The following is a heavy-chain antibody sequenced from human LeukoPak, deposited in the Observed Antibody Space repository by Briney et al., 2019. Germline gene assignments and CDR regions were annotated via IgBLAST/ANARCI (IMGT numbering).Heavy chain of an antibody. Sequence: SETLSLTCAVYGGSFSGYYWSWIRQPPGKGLEWIGEINHSGSTNYNPSLKSRVTISVDTSKNQFSLKRSSVTAADTAVYYCARLPGRGSGSYDDYWGQGTLVTVSS. J-gene: IGHJ4*02. CDR1: GGSFSGYY. CDR2: INHSGST. CDR3: ARLPGRGSGSYDDY. D-gene: IGHD3-10*01. V-gene: IGHV4-34*01.